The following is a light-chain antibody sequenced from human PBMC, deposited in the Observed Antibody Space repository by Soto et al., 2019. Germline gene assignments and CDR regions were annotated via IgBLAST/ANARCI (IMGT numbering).Light chain of an antibody. Sequence: QSVLTQRRSVSGAPGQSVTISCTGTSSDVGGYNYVSWYQQQPGKAPKLMIYDVSKRPSGVPDRFSGSKSGNTASLTISGLQAEDEADYYCCSYAGSSVFGTGTKVPV. CDR3: CSYAGSSV. CDR1: SSDVGGYNY. J-gene: IGLJ1*01. V-gene: IGLV2-11*01. CDR2: DVS.